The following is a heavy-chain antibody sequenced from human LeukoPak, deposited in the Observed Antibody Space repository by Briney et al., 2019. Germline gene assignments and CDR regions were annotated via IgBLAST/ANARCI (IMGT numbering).Heavy chain of an antibody. CDR2: ISGSGGST. D-gene: IGHD3-22*01. CDR1: GITLSNYG. CDR3: AKRGVVIRVILVGFHKEAYYFDT. J-gene: IGHJ4*02. V-gene: IGHV3-23*01. Sequence: GGSLRLSCAVSGITLSNYGMSWVRQAPGKGLEWVAGISGSGGSTNYAASVKGRFTISRDNPKNTLYLQMNSLRAEDTAVYFCAKRGVVIRVILVGFHKEAYYFDTWGQGALVTVSS.